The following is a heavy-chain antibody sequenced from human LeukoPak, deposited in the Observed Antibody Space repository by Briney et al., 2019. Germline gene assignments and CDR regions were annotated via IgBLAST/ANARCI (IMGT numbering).Heavy chain of an antibody. Sequence: SVTVSCTASGGTFINYAISWVRQAPGQGLEWMGGIIPMSGTTNYAQKFQGRVTITADESTNTAYMALSSLRSEDTALYYCAREQWLVPHRYYYYGMDVWGQGTTVTVSS. CDR2: IIPMSGTT. V-gene: IGHV1-69*13. J-gene: IGHJ6*02. CDR3: AREQWLVPHRYYYYGMDV. D-gene: IGHD6-19*01. CDR1: GGTFINYA.